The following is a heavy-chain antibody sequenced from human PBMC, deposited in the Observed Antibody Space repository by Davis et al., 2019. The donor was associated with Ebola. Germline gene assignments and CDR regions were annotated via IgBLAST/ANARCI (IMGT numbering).Heavy chain of an antibody. J-gene: IGHJ3*01. Sequence: PAGSLRLSCAASGFTFSSYWMTWGRQTPGEGLEWVANIKQDGSQKYYVSSVKGRFTISRDNAKNSLYLQRNSLRAEETAVYYCARQYCSYTTCYTDAFDVWGQGTWVTVSS. CDR1: GFTFSSYW. D-gene: IGHD2-2*02. V-gene: IGHV3-7*01. CDR3: ARQYCSYTTCYTDAFDV. CDR2: IKQDGSQK.